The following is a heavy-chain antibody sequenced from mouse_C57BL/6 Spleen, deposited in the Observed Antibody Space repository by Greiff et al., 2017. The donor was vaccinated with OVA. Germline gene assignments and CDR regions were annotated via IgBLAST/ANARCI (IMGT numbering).Heavy chain of an antibody. V-gene: IGHV14-4*01. D-gene: IGHD4-1*02. Sequence: EVQLQESGAELVRPGASVKLSCTASGFNIKDDYMHWVKQRPEQGLEWIGWIDPENGDTEYASKFQGKATITADTSSNTAYLQLSSLTSEDTAVYYCTPTGTFDYWGQGTTLTVSS. CDR2: IDPENGDT. CDR3: TPTGTFDY. CDR1: GFNIKDDY. J-gene: IGHJ2*01.